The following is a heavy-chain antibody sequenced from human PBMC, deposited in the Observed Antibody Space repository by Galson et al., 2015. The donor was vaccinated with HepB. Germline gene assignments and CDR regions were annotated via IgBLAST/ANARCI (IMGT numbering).Heavy chain of an antibody. CDR2: ISGSGGST. CDR3: AKDSDSSGYYWRVPYYYYGMDV. Sequence: SLRLSCAASGFTFSSYAMSWVRQAPGKGLEWVSAISGSGGSTYYADSVKGRFTISRDNSKNTLYLQMNSLRAEDTAVYYCAKDSDSSGYYWRVPYYYYGMDVWGQGTTVTVSS. D-gene: IGHD3-22*01. CDR1: GFTFSSYA. J-gene: IGHJ6*02. V-gene: IGHV3-23*01.